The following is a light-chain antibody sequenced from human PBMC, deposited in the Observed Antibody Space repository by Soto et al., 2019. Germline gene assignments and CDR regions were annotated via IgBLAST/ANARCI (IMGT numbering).Light chain of an antibody. CDR1: QSISNY. CDR2: AAS. CDR3: QQSSNTLWT. V-gene: IGKV1-39*01. J-gene: IGKJ1*01. Sequence: DIQMTQSPSSLSASVGDRVTITCRASQSISNYLNWYQQKPGNAPKLLIYAASSLQSGVPSRFSGSGSGTDFTLTISSLQPEDFATYYCQQSSNTLWTFGQGTKVEIK.